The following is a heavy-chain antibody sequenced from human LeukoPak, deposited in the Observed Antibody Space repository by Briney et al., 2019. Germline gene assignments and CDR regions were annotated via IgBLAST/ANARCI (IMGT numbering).Heavy chain of an antibody. CDR2: INHSGST. D-gene: IGHD6-19*01. J-gene: IGHJ4*02. V-gene: IGHV4-34*01. Sequence: SETLSLTCAVYGGSFSGYYWSWIRQPPGKGLEWIGEINHSGSTNYNPSLKSRVTISVDTSKNQFSLKLSSVTAADTAVYYCARQYKVAGTEDYWGQGTLVTVSS. CDR1: GGSFSGYY. CDR3: ARQYKVAGTEDY.